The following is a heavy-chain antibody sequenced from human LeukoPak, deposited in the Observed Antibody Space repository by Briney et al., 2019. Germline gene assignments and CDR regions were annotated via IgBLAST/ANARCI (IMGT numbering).Heavy chain of an antibody. D-gene: IGHD6-19*01. Sequence: PSETLSLTCTVSGGSISSYYWIWIRQPPGKGLEWIGEINHSGSTNYNPSLKSRVTISVDTSKNQFSLKLSSVTAADTAVYYCARRDSSGWRKNYYYYYMDVWGKGTTVTISS. V-gene: IGHV4-34*01. CDR3: ARRDSSGWRKNYYYYYMDV. CDR2: INHSGST. J-gene: IGHJ6*03. CDR1: GGSISSYY.